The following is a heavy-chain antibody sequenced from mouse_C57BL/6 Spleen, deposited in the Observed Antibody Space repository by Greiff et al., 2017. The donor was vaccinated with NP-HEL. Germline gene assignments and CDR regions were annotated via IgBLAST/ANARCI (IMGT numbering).Heavy chain of an antibody. V-gene: IGHV5-4*01. CDR2: ISDGGSYT. CDR3: AREDYYGSSLLDY. D-gene: IGHD1-1*01. Sequence: EVMLVESGGGLVKPGGSLKLSCAASGFTFSSYAMSWVRQTPEKRLEWVATISDGGSYTYYPDNVKGRFTISRDNAKNNLYLQMSHLKSEDTALYYCAREDYYGSSLLDYWGQVTTLTVSS. CDR1: GFTFSSYA. J-gene: IGHJ2*01.